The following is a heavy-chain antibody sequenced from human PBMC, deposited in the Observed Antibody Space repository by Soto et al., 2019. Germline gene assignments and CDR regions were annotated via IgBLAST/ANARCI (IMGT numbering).Heavy chain of an antibody. CDR3: ARKSLATVTTSWYFDL. CDR2: IYYSGST. Sequence: SETLSLTCTVSGGSISSYYWSWIRQPPGKGLEWIRYIYYSGSTNYNPSLKSRVTISVDTSKNQFSLKLSSVTAADTAVYYCARKSLATVTTSWYFDLWGRGTLVTVSS. J-gene: IGHJ2*01. V-gene: IGHV4-59*01. D-gene: IGHD4-17*01. CDR1: GGSISSYY.